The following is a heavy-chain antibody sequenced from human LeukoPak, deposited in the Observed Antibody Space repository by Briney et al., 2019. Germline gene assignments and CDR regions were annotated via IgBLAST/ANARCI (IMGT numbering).Heavy chain of an antibody. D-gene: IGHD4-11*01. CDR1: GGSISSGGYS. V-gene: IGHV4-30-2*01. Sequence: PSETLSLTCAVSGGSISSGGYSWSWIRQPPGKGLEWIGYIYHSGSTYYNPSLKSRVTISVDRSKNQFSLKLSSVTAADTAVYYCARPFSTVGDPAFDYWGQGTLVTVSS. J-gene: IGHJ4*02. CDR3: ARPFSTVGDPAFDY. CDR2: IYHSGST.